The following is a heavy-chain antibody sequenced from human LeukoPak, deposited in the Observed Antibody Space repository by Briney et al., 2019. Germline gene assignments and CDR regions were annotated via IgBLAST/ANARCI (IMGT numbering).Heavy chain of an antibody. CDR2: IYYSGST. CDR3: ARDAYYYDSSGYYTLESLDY. V-gene: IGHV4-30-4*08. D-gene: IGHD3-22*01. J-gene: IGHJ4*02. Sequence: SETLSLTCTVSGGSISSGDYYWSWIRQPPGKGLEWIGYIYYSGSTYYNLSLKSRVTISVDTSKNQFSLKLSSVTAADTAVYYCARDAYYYDSSGYYTLESLDYWGQGTLVTVSS. CDR1: GGSISSGDYY.